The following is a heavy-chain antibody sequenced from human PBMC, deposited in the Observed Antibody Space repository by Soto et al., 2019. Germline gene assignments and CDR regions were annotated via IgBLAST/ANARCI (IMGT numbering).Heavy chain of an antibody. D-gene: IGHD2-21*02. J-gene: IGHJ4*02. CDR1: GGSISSYY. CDR3: AREGKVAYCGGDCYSGFDY. Sequence: QVQLQESGPGLVKPSETLSLTCTVSGGSISSYYWSWIRQPPGKGLEWIGYIYYSGSTNYNPSLKSRVTISVDTSKNQFSLKLSSVTAADTAVYYCAREGKVAYCGGDCYSGFDYWGQGTLVTVSS. CDR2: IYYSGST. V-gene: IGHV4-59*13.